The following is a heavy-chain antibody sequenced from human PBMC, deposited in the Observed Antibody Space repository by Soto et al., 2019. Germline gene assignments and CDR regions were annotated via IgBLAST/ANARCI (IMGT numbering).Heavy chain of an antibody. Sequence: GGSLRLSCAASGFTLTNYAMSWVRQAPGKGLEWVSSITGVGGSTYYTGSVKHRFTISRENARNSMFLQMNSVTVGDTAVYYCARAYTGRLPRRADYYYALDVWGQGIMVT. CDR3: ARAYTGRLPRRADYYYALDV. J-gene: IGHJ6*02. D-gene: IGHD2-15*01. CDR1: GFTLTNYA. V-gene: IGHV3-23*01. CDR2: ITGVGGST.